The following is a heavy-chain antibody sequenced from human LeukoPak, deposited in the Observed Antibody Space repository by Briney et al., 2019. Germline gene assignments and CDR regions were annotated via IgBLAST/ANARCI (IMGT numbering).Heavy chain of an antibody. D-gene: IGHD5-18*01. Sequence: PSETLSLTCTVSGGSISSYYWSWIRQPPGKGLEWIGYIYYSGSTNYNPSLKSRVTISVDTSKNQFSLKLSSVTAADTAVYCCARGYSYGLYNWFDPWGQGTLVTVSS. V-gene: IGHV4-59*01. CDR2: IYYSGST. CDR1: GGSISSYY. J-gene: IGHJ5*02. CDR3: ARGYSYGLYNWFDP.